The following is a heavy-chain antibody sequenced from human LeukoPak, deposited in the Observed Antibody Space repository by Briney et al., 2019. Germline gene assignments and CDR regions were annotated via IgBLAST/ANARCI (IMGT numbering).Heavy chain of an antibody. Sequence: ASVKVSCKASGYTLTSYGISWVRQAPGQGLEWMGWISAYNGNTNYAQKLQGRVTMTTDTPTSTAYMELSSLRSEDTAVYYCARDHSTLWGTDSGWFDPWGQGTLVTVSS. D-gene: IGHD2-2*01. CDR3: ARDHSTLWGTDSGWFDP. CDR1: GYTLTSYG. V-gene: IGHV1-18*01. CDR2: ISAYNGNT. J-gene: IGHJ5*02.